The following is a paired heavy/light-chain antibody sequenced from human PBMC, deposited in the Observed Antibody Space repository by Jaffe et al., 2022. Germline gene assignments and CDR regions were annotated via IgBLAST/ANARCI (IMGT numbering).Light chain of an antibody. CDR2: EDN. V-gene: IGLV6-57*01. Sequence: NFMLTQPHSVSESPGKTVTISCTRSSGSIASNYVQWYQQRPGSSPTTVIYEDNQRPSGVPDRFSGSIDSSSNSASLTISGLKTEDEADYYCQSYDSSTHWVFGGGTKLTVL. CDR1: SGSIASNY. J-gene: IGLJ3*02. CDR3: QSYDSSTHWV.
Heavy chain of an antibody. CDR3: TTEPSIVVVVAATPRELNWFDP. Sequence: EVQLVESGGGLVKPGGSLRLSCAASGFTFSNAWMSWVRQAPGKGLEWVGRIKSKTDGGTTDYAAPVKGRFTISRDDSKNTLYLQMNSLKTEDTAVYYCTTEPSIVVVVAATPRELNWFDPWGQGTLVTVSS. CDR2: IKSKTDGGTT. V-gene: IGHV3-15*01. D-gene: IGHD2-15*01. J-gene: IGHJ5*02. CDR1: GFTFSNAW.